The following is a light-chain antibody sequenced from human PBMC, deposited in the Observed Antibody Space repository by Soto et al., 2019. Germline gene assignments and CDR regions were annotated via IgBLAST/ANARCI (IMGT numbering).Light chain of an antibody. Sequence: IVMTQSPATLSVSPGESATLSCRASQSIGNNLAWYQQKPGQAARLLIYGATRVTGLPARFSGSGSGTEFTLTISSLQSEDFAVYYCLHYYAWPRTFGQGTMVDIK. CDR1: QSIGNN. CDR3: LHYYAWPRT. J-gene: IGKJ1*01. V-gene: IGKV3-15*01. CDR2: GA.